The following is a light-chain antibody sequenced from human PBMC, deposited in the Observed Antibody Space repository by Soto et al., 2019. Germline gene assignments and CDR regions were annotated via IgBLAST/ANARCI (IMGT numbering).Light chain of an antibody. CDR2: AAS. J-gene: IGKJ1*01. Sequence: DIQMTQSPSSLSASVGDRVTITCRASQSISSHLNWYQQKPGKAPKLLIYAASSLQSGVPLRFSGSGSGTDFTLTIGSLQPEDFATYYCQQSYSSPPWTFGQGTKVDI. CDR1: QSISSH. CDR3: QQSYSSPPWT. V-gene: IGKV1-39*01.